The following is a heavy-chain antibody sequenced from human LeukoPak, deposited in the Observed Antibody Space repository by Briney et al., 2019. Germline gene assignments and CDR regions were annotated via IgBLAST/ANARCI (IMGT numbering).Heavy chain of an antibody. Sequence: GASVKVSCKASGYTFTSYGISWVRQAPGQGLEWLGWMKPDNGATSYAQKFQGRVTMSRDTSSSTAYMELSSLRSEDTAVYYCARHAVPGTNYLYYMDVWGKGTMVTVSS. CDR1: GYTFTSYG. J-gene: IGHJ6*03. CDR3: ARHAVPGTNYLYYMDV. D-gene: IGHD1-1*01. V-gene: IGHV1-8*02. CDR2: MKPDNGAT.